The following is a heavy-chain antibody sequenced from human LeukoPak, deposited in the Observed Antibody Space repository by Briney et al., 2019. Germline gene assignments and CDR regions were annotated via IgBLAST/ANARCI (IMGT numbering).Heavy chain of an antibody. V-gene: IGHV4-39*01. CDR2: IYYSGST. D-gene: IGHD4-17*01. CDR1: GGSISSSSYY. J-gene: IGHJ6*02. CDR3: ARTPTASYGDYPGGMDV. Sequence: PSETLSVTCTVSGGSISSSSYYWGWIRQPPGKGLEWIGSIYYSGSTYYNPSLKSRVSISVDTSKNQFSLKLSSVTAADTAVYYCARTPTASYGDYPGGMDVWGQGTTVTVSS.